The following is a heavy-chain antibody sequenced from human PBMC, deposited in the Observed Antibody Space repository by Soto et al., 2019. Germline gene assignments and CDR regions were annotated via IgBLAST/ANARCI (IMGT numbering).Heavy chain of an antibody. D-gene: IGHD1-1*01. Sequence: ASVKVSCKASGYTFTSYDINWVRQATGQGLEWMGWVNPNSGNTGYAQKFQGRVTMTRNTSISTAYMELSSLRSEDTAVYYCARIDWNQYYYYYYMDVWGKGTTVTVSS. CDR3: ARIDWNQYYYYYYMDV. CDR2: VNPNSGNT. V-gene: IGHV1-8*01. CDR1: GYTFTSYD. J-gene: IGHJ6*03.